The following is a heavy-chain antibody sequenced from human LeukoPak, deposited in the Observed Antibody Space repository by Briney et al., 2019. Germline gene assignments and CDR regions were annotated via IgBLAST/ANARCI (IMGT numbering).Heavy chain of an antibody. Sequence: SETLSLTCTVSSGSIISYYWSWIRQTPGKPLEWIGYIYYSGRTSYNPSLKSRVTISVDTSNNQFSLRLDSVTAADTAVYFCARHGGTVAINDAFDIWDQGTMVTVSS. D-gene: IGHD1/OR15-1a*01. V-gene: IGHV4-59*08. CDR3: ARHGGTVAINDAFDI. J-gene: IGHJ3*02. CDR2: IYYSGRT. CDR1: SGSIISYY.